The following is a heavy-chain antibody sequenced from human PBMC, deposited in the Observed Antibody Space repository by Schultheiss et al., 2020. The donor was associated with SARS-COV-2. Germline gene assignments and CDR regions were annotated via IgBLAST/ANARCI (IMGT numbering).Heavy chain of an antibody. V-gene: IGHV1-69*06. CDR2: IIPIFGTA. D-gene: IGHD3-22*01. J-gene: IGHJ4*02. CDR3: ARAIYYYDSSGYYRPFDY. CDR1: GGTFSSYA. Sequence: SVKVSCKASGGTFSSYAISWVRQAPGQGLEWMGGIIPIFGTANYAQKFQGRVTITADKSTSTAYMELSSLRSEDTAVYYCARAIYYYDSSGYYRPFDYWGQGTLVTVSS.